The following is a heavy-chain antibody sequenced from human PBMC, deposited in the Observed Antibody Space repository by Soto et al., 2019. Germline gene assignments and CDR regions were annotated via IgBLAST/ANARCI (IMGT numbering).Heavy chain of an antibody. CDR2: INPNSGGT. CDR3: ARGADIVLVPAAFTYFDY. CDR1: GYTFTGYY. V-gene: IGHV1-2*04. J-gene: IGHJ4*02. Sequence: ASVKVSCKASGYTFTGYYMHWVRQAPGQGLEWMGWINPNSGGTNYAQKFQGWVTMTKDTSIRTAYMELSRLRSDDTAMYYCARGADIVLVPAAFTYFDYWGQGTLVPVSS. D-gene: IGHD2-2*01.